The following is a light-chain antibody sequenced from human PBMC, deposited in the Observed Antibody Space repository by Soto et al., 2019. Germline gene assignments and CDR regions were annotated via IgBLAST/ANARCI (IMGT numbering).Light chain of an antibody. V-gene: IGLV2-14*01. Sequence: QSALTQPASVSGSPGQSITISCTGTSSDVGASNYVSWYQQHPGEAPKLMIYEVSKRPSGLSSRFSGSKSGNTASLTISGLQAEDEADYYCCSYTSSSTWVFGGGTKLTVL. J-gene: IGLJ3*02. CDR3: CSYTSSSTWV. CDR1: SSDVGASNY. CDR2: EVS.